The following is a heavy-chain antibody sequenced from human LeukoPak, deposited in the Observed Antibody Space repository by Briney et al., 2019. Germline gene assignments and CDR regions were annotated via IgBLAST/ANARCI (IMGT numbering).Heavy chain of an antibody. D-gene: IGHD3-22*01. CDR1: GFTFSSYW. CDR2: IKQDGSEK. J-gene: IGHJ4*02. Sequence: PGGSLRLSCAASGFTFSSYWMSLVRQVPGKGLEWVANIKQDGSEKYYVDSVKGRFTISRDNAKNSLYLQMNSLRAEDTAVYYCARWAMIGGFDYWGQGTPVTVSS. V-gene: IGHV3-7*01. CDR3: ARWAMIGGFDY.